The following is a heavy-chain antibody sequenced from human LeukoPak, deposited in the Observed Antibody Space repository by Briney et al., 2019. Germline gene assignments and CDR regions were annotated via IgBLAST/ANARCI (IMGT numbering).Heavy chain of an antibody. CDR1: GGSFSGYY. V-gene: IGHV4-34*01. J-gene: IGHJ5*02. D-gene: IGHD3-3*01. Sequence: SETLSLTCAVYGGSFSGYYWSWIRQPPGKGLEWIGEINHSGSTNYNPSLKSRVTISVDTSKNQFSLKLSSVTAADTAVYYCARGDNDFWKVNWFDPWGQGTLVTVCS. CDR3: ARGDNDFWKVNWFDP. CDR2: INHSGST.